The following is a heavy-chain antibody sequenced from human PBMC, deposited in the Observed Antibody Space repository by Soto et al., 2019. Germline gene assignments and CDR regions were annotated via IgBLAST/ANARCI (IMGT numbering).Heavy chain of an antibody. CDR3: AREGSIAFDI. J-gene: IGHJ3*02. D-gene: IGHD6-6*01. Sequence: EVQVVESAGGLVQPGGSLRLSCAASGFTVSSNYMSWVRQAPGKGLEWVSVIYSGGSTYYADSVKGRFTISRDNSKNTRYLQMNSLRAEDTAVYYCAREGSIAFDIWGQGTMVTVSS. CDR1: GFTVSSNY. V-gene: IGHV3-66*01. CDR2: IYSGGST.